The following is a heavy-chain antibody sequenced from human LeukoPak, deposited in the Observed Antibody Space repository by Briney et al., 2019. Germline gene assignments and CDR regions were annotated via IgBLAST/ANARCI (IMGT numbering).Heavy chain of an antibody. CDR1: GGSFSGYY. Sequence: PSETLSLTCAVYGGSFSGYYWSWIRQPPGKGLEWIGEINHSGSTNYNPSLKSRVTISVDTSKNQFSLKLSSVTAADTAVYYCARVGSSPPYFDYWGQGTLVTVSS. D-gene: IGHD6-6*01. J-gene: IGHJ4*02. CDR2: INHSGST. CDR3: ARVGSSPPYFDY. V-gene: IGHV4-34*01.